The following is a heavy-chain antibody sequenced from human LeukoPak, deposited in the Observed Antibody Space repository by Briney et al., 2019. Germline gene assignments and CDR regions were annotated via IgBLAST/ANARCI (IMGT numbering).Heavy chain of an antibody. V-gene: IGHV3-23*01. J-gene: IGHJ4*02. CDR3: AKASVGHCSGAFCYHFDS. CDR2: ISGDNPGT. CDR1: GLTFRTFA. Sequence: GGSLRLSCAASGLTFRTFAMSLVRQTPGKGLEWVAAISGDNPGTYHANSVKGRFTISRDNSKNTLHLQMTGLRAEDTAIYYCAKASVGHCSGAFCYHFDSWGQGTLVTVSS. D-gene: IGHD2-15*01.